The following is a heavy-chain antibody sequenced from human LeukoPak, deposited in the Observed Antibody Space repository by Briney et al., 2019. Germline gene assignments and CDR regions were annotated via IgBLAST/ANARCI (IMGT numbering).Heavy chain of an antibody. CDR1: GGSISSYY. CDR2: IYYSGST. J-gene: IGHJ4*02. D-gene: IGHD5-18*01. CDR3: ARLNAVNRDTAMV. V-gene: IGHV4-59*08. Sequence: PSETLSLTCTVSGGSISSYYWSWIRQPPGKGLEWIGYIYYSGSTNYNPSLKSRVTISVDTSKNQFSLKLSSVTAADTAVYYCARLNAVNRDTAMVWGQGTLVTVSS.